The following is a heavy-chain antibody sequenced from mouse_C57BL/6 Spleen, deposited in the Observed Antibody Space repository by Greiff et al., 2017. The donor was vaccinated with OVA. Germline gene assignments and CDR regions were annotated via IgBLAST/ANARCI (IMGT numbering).Heavy chain of an antibody. J-gene: IGHJ3*01. CDR2: IDPENGDT. D-gene: IGHD2-4*01. CDR3: TTGLYYDYDGVAY. CDR1: GFNIKDDY. V-gene: IGHV14-4*01. Sequence: EVQLQQSGAELVRPGASVKLSCTASGFNIKDDYMHWVKQRPEQGLEWIGWIDPENGDTEYASKFQGKATITADTSSNTAYLQLSSLTSEDTAVYYCTTGLYYDYDGVAYWGQGTLVTVSA.